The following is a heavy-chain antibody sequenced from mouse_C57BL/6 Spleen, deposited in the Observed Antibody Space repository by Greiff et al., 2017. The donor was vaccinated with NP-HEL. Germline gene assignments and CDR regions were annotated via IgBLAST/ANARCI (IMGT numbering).Heavy chain of an antibody. Sequence: VKLQESGAELVRPGSSVKLSCKASGYTFTSYWMHWVKQRPIQGLEWIGNIDPSDSETHYNQKFKDKATLTVDKSSSTAYMQLSSLTSEDSAVYYCARGHYYGSSPWFAYWGQGTLVAVSA. CDR2: IDPSDSET. V-gene: IGHV1-52*01. CDR3: ARGHYYGSSPWFAY. D-gene: IGHD1-1*01. J-gene: IGHJ3*01. CDR1: GYTFTSYW.